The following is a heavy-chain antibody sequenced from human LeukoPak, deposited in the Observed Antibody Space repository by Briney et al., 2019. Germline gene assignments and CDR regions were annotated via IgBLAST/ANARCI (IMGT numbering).Heavy chain of an antibody. Sequence: GASVKVSCKASGYTFTSHGISWVRQAPGQGPEWMGWISVYNGNTNYAQKLQGRVTMTTDTSTSTAYMELRSLRSDDTAVYYCARERAYCGGDCYPTFGNWFDPWGQGTLVTVSS. D-gene: IGHD2-21*02. J-gene: IGHJ5*02. V-gene: IGHV1-18*01. CDR2: ISVYNGNT. CDR1: GYTFTSHG. CDR3: ARERAYCGGDCYPTFGNWFDP.